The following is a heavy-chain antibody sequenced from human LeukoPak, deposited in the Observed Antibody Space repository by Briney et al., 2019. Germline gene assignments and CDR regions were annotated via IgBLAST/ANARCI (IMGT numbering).Heavy chain of an antibody. CDR3: AKDSAARGGYFHH. J-gene: IGHJ1*01. V-gene: IGHV3-23*01. CDR2: ITNTAYAS. Sequence: GGSLRLSCTGSGFTFRSYTMTWVRQAPGKGLDGVSFITNTAYASDYADSVRGRFAISRDKYKNTVFLQMDSLRAEDSGVYYCAKDSAARGGYFHHWGQGTLVTVSS. CDR1: GFTFRSYT. D-gene: IGHD3-10*01.